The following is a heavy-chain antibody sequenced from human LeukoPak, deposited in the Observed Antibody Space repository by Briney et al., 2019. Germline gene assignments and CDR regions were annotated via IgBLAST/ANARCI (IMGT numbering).Heavy chain of an antibody. V-gene: IGHV4-34*01. CDR1: GGSFSGYY. CDR2: INHSGST. J-gene: IGHJ4*02. D-gene: IGHD6-13*01. Sequence: SETLSLTCAVYGGSFSGYYWSWIRQPPGKGLEWIGEINHSGSTNYNPSLKSRVTISVDTSKNQFSLKLSSVTAADTAVYYCARVGYSSSWIDHWGQGTLVTVSS. CDR3: ARVGYSSSWIDH.